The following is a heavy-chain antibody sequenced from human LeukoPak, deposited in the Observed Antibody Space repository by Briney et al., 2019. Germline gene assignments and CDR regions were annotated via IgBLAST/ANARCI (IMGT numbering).Heavy chain of an antibody. V-gene: IGHV1-2*02. CDR3: ARDGNYYDSSGLLDY. Sequence: ASVKVSCKASGYSFADYYMHWVRQAPGQGLEWMGWIKPNSGGTRSAQKFQGRVTMTRDTSISTAYMELSSLRYDDTAVYYCARDGNYYDSSGLLDYWGQGTLVTVSS. CDR1: GYSFADYY. J-gene: IGHJ4*02. D-gene: IGHD3-22*01. CDR2: IKPNSGGT.